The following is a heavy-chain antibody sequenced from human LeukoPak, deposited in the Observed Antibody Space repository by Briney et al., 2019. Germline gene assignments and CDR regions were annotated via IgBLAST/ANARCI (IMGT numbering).Heavy chain of an antibody. V-gene: IGHV3-66*01. Sequence: GGSLRLSCAASGFTVSSNYMSWVRQAPGKGLEWVSVIYSGGSTYYADSVKGRFTISRGNSKNTLYLQMNSLRAEDTAVYYCASMVGDYGDYIVDYWGQGTLVTVSS. D-gene: IGHD4-17*01. CDR1: GFTVSSNY. CDR2: IYSGGST. J-gene: IGHJ4*02. CDR3: ASMVGDYGDYIVDY.